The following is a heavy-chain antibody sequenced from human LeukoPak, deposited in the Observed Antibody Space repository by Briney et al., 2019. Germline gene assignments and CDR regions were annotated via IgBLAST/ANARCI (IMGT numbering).Heavy chain of an antibody. CDR1: GFTFDDYG. Sequence: PGGSLRLSCAASGFTFDDYGMSWVRQAPGKGLEWVSGINWNGGSTGYADSVKGRFTISRDNAKNSLYLQMNSLRAEDTALYYCARDGIRVLSYYYDSSGSFDHWGQGTLVTVSS. V-gene: IGHV3-20*04. D-gene: IGHD3-22*01. J-gene: IGHJ4*02. CDR3: ARDGIRVLSYYYDSSGSFDH. CDR2: INWNGGST.